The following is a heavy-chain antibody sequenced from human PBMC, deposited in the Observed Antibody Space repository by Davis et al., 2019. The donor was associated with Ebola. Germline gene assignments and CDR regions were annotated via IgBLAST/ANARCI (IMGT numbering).Heavy chain of an antibody. CDR2: VYYRGST. V-gene: IGHV4-34*11. Sequence: MPSETLSLTCGVYGGPFIDYYWTWIRQLPGKGLEWIGSVYYRGSTMNNPSLKSRVTISVDTSKSQFSLKLSSVTAADTAVYYCAAEGDTGAYEDWGQGSLVTVSS. D-gene: IGHD7-27*01. CDR1: GGPFIDYY. J-gene: IGHJ4*02. CDR3: AAEGDTGAYED.